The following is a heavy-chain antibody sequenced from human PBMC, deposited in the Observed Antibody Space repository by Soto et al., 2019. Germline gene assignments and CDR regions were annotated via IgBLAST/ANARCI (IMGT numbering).Heavy chain of an antibody. CDR2: IYRSDTT. D-gene: IGHD3-3*01. Sequence: GGSLRLSCAASGLTVRNNYMSWVRQAPGKGLEWVSVIYRSDTTYYADSVKGRFTISRHISKNTLDLEMNSLRTEDTAVYYCARYDFLSGYFDYWGQGTLVTVSS. CDR3: ARYDFLSGYFDY. J-gene: IGHJ4*02. CDR1: GLTVRNNY. V-gene: IGHV3-53*04.